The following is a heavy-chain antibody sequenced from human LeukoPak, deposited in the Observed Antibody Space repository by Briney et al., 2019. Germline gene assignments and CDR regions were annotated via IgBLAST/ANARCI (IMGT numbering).Heavy chain of an antibody. V-gene: IGHV1-18*01. J-gene: IGHJ4*02. CDR3: AREWELLYYSDY. CDR2: ISAYNGNT. Sequence: ASVKVSCKASGYTFTSYGISWVRQAPGQGLEWVGWISAYNGNTNYAQKLQGRVTMTTDTSTSTAYMELRSLRSDDTAVYYCAREWELLYYSDYWGQGNLVTVSS. CDR1: GYTFTSYG. D-gene: IGHD1-26*01.